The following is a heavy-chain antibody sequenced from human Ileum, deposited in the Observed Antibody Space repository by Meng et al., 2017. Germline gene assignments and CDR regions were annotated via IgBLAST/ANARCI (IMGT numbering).Heavy chain of an antibody. J-gene: IGHJ4*02. CDR3: ARSTYFYGSGSEIY. CDR1: GFIFSHYA. D-gene: IGHD3-10*01. CDR2: ISSDGSDI. V-gene: IGHV3-30*04. Sequence: GGSLRLSCAASGFIFSHYAMHWVRQAPGKGLEWVAGISSDGSDIKYSDSVKGRFTISRDNFASTLYLQMNSLRPEDRASYLCARSTYFYGSGSEIYWGQGTLVTVSS.